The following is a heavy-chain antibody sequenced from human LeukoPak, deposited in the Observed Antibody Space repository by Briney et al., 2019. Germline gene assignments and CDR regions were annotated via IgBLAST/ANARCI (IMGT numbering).Heavy chain of an antibody. CDR3: ARGPRGGGDWPWFDP. J-gene: IGHJ5*02. CDR2: IYYSGST. CDR1: GGSISSYY. D-gene: IGHD2-21*01. Sequence: SETLSLTCTVSGGSISSYYWSWIRQPPGKGLEWLGYIYYSGSTNYHPSLKSRVTISVDTSKNQFSLKLSSVTAADTAVYYCARGPRGGGDWPWFDPWGQGTLVTVSS. V-gene: IGHV4-59*01.